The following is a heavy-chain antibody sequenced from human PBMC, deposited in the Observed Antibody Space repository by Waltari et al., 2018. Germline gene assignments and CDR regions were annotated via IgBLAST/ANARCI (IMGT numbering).Heavy chain of an antibody. CDR1: GFTFSSYA. CDR3: AKGPSSGYVPYYFDY. CDR2: IYSGGST. V-gene: IGHV3-23*03. D-gene: IGHD3-3*01. Sequence: EVQLLESGGGLVQPGGSLRLSCAASGFTFSSYAMSWVRQAPGKGLEWVSVIYSGGSTYNADSVKGRFTISRDNSKNTLYLQMNSLRAEDTAVYYCAKGPSSGYVPYYFDYWGQGTLVTVSS. J-gene: IGHJ4*02.